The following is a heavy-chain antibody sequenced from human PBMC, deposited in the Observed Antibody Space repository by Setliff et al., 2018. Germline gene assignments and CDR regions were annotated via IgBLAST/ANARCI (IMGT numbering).Heavy chain of an antibody. CDR1: GGSISSYY. Sequence: SETLSLTCTVSGGSISSYYWSGMRERQGKGLEWIGYIYASGSNNYNPYLKSRVTISVDTSKNQLSLKLASVTAADTAVYYCARRDSTGYYGYSFDFWGQGTLVTVSS. V-gene: IGHV4-4*08. J-gene: IGHJ4*02. D-gene: IGHD3-22*01. CDR2: IYASGSN. CDR3: ARRDSTGYYGYSFDF.